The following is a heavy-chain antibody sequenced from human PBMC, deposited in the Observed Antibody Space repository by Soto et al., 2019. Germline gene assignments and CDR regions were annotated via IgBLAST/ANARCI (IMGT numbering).Heavy chain of an antibody. CDR1: GFTVSTYY. J-gene: IGHJ4*02. CDR3: ARGRSASSDFDS. CDR2: VYSGGTT. V-gene: IGHV3-66*01. Sequence: GGSLTLSCAASGFTVSTYYMNWVRQAPGEGLEWVSVVYSGGTTYYADSVRGRFTISRDNSKSTLFLQMSSLRAEDTAVYYCARGRSASSDFDSWGQGTLVTVSS. D-gene: IGHD3-10*01.